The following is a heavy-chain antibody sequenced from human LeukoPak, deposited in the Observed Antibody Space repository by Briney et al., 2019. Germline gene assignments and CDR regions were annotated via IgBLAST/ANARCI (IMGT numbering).Heavy chain of an antibody. CDR2: ISYDGSNK. D-gene: IGHD1/OR15-1a*01. V-gene: IGHV3-30-3*01. J-gene: IGHJ4*02. Sequence: GRSLRLSCAASGFTLSSYAMHWVCQAPGKGLEWVAVISYDGSNKYYADSVKGRFTISRDNSKNTLYLQMNSLRAEDTAVYYCARDGTGAPSDYWGQGTLVTVSS. CDR3: ARDGTGAPSDY. CDR1: GFTLSSYA.